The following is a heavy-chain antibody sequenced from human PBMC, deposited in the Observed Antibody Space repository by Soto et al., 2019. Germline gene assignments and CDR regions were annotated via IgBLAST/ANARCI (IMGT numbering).Heavy chain of an antibody. CDR1: NGSVSSGTYS. CDR3: ARGHYYYGMDV. Sequence: SETLSLTCTVSNGSVSSGTYSWSWVRQPPGKGLEWIGYIYYSGTTYYTPSLKSRLTMSMDRANDHFSLNLTSVTAADTAVHFCARGHYYYGMDVWGQGITVTVSS. CDR2: IYYSGTT. V-gene: IGHV4-30-2*01. J-gene: IGHJ6*02.